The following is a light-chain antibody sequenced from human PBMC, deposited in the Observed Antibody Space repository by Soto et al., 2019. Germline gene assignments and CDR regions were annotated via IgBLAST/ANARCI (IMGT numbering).Light chain of an antibody. J-gene: IGLJ3*02. Sequence: QSALTQPASVSGSPGQWITISCTGTNNDVGAHDLVSWYQHHPGKAPRLMIYGVTNRPSGVSNRFSASKSGNTASLTISGLQAEDEADYYCSSYTMSTTVVFGGGTKLTVL. CDR3: SSYTMSTTVV. CDR1: NNDVGAHDL. CDR2: GVT. V-gene: IGLV2-14*01.